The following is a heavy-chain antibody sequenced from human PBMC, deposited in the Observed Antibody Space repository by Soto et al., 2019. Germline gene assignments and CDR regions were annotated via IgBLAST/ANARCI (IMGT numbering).Heavy chain of an antibody. CDR1: GFTFSSYG. J-gene: IGHJ4*02. CDR3: ATSQDGYFDY. CDR2: IWYDGSNK. V-gene: IGHV3-33*01. Sequence: QVQLVESGGGVVQPGRSLRLSCAASGFTFSSYGMHWVRQAPGKGLEWVAVIWYDGSNKYYADSVKGRFTISRDNSKNTSYLQMNSLRAEDTAVYYCATSQDGYFDYWGQGTLVTVSS.